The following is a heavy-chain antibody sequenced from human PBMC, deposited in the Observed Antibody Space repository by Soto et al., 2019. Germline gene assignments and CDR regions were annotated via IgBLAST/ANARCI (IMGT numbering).Heavy chain of an antibody. V-gene: IGHV1-69*13. J-gene: IGHJ3*02. CDR2: IIPIFGTA. D-gene: IGHD3-16*02. CDR3: ARGDYDYFWGRYRYPIGGRAFDI. CDR1: GGTFSSYA. Sequence: SVKVSCKASGGTFSSYAISWVRRAPGQGLEWMGGIIPIFGTANYAQKFQGRVTITADESTSTAYMELSSLRSEDTAVYYCARGDYDYFWGRYRYPIGGRAFDIWGQGTMVTVSS.